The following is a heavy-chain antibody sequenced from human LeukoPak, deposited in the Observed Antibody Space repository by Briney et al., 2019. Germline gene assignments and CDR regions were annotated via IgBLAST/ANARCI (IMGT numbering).Heavy chain of an antibody. CDR2: ISSSSSYI. D-gene: IGHD4-23*01. CDR3: ARGLARWVYFDY. J-gene: IGHJ4*02. V-gene: IGHV3-21*01. CDR1: GFTFSNYA. Sequence: AGGSLRLSCTVSGFTFSNYAMSWVRQAPGKGLEWVSSISSSSSYIYYADSVKGRFTISRDNAKNSLYLQMNSLRAEDTAVYYCARGLARWVYFDYWGQGTLVTVSS.